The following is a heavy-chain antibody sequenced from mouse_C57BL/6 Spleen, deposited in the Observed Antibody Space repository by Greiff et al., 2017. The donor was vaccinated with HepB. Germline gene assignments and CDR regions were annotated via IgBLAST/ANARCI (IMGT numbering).Heavy chain of an antibody. Sequence: QVQLQQSGAELVKPGASVKVSCKASGYTFTSYWMHWVKQRPGQGLEWIGRIHPSDSDTNYNQKFKGKATLTVDKSSSTAYMQLSSLTSEDSAVYYCAMGLRREYYFDYWGKGTTLTVSS. CDR2: IHPSDSDT. J-gene: IGHJ2*01. CDR1: GYTFTSYW. D-gene: IGHD2-12*01. CDR3: AMGLRREYYFDY. V-gene: IGHV1-74*01.